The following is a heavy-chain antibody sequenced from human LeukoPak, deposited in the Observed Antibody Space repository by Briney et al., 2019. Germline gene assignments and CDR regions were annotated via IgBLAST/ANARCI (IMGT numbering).Heavy chain of an antibody. Sequence: SVKVSCKASGGTFSSYAISWVRQAPGQGLKWMGGIIPIFGTANYAQKFQGRVTITADESTSTAYMELSSLRSEDTAVYYCARSRYSSGWTTRFDYWGQGTLVTVSS. CDR1: GGTFSSYA. J-gene: IGHJ4*02. D-gene: IGHD6-19*01. CDR3: ARSRYSSGWTTRFDY. V-gene: IGHV1-69*13. CDR2: IIPIFGTA.